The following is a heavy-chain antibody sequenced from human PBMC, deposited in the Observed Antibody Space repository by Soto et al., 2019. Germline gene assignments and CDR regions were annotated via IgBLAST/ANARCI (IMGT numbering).Heavy chain of an antibody. Sequence: ASVKVSCKASGYTFTDYYIHWVRQAPGQGLEWMGIINPSGGNPSHAQKFQGRVTMTRDTSTSTVYMELSSLRSEDTAVYYCARDGSSSPTNFFDYWGQGTPVTVSS. V-gene: IGHV1-46*01. J-gene: IGHJ4*02. CDR2: INPSGGNP. CDR1: GYTFTDYY. CDR3: ARDGSSSPTNFFDY. D-gene: IGHD6-6*01.